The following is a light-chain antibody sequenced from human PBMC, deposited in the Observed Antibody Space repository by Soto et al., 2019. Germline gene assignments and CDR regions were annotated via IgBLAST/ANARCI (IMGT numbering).Light chain of an antibody. CDR1: SSDIGNKY. J-gene: IGLJ1*01. CDR2: ETN. Sequence: QSVLTQPPSVSAAPGQKVTISCFGSSSDIGNKYVSWYQHLPGTAPKLLIYETNKRHSGIPDRFSGSKSGTSATLDITGLQAGDEADYYCGTWDTSLSADVFGTGTKVTVL. CDR3: GTWDTSLSADV. V-gene: IGLV1-51*02.